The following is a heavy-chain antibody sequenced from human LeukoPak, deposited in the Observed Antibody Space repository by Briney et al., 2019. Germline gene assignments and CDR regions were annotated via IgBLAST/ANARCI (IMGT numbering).Heavy chain of an antibody. V-gene: IGHV3-23*01. D-gene: IGHD3-10*01. CDR1: GFTFSSYG. CDR2: ISGSGGST. J-gene: IGHJ4*02. CDR3: ARDDYYGSGSYYFDY. Sequence: GGSLRLSCAASGFTFSSYGMSWVRQAPGKGLEWVSAISGSGGSTYYADSVKGRFTISRDNSKNTLYLQMNSLRAEDTAVYYCARDDYYGSGSYYFDYWGQGTLVTVSS.